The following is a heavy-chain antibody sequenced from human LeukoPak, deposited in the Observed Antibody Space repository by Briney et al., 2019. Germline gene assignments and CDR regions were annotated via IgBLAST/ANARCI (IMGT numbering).Heavy chain of an antibody. J-gene: IGHJ5*02. V-gene: IGHV3-21*04. CDR1: GFTFSSYS. CDR2: FSSSGGYT. Sequence: GGSLRLSCAASGFTFSSYSMTWVRQAPGKGLEWVSSFSSSGGYTYYADSLKGRFTISRDNSKNTLYLQMNSLRAEDTAVYYCAKEEEPWGQGTLVTVSS. CDR3: AKEEEP.